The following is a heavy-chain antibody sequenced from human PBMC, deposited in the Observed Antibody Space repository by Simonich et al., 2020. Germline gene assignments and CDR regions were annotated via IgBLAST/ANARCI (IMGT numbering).Heavy chain of an antibody. CDR3: AKDSSLVGATDWFDP. D-gene: IGHD1-26*01. Sequence: EVQLLESGGGLVQPGGSLRLSCAASGFTFSSYAMIWVRQAPGEGVEWVSAISGRGGSTYYADSVKGRFTISRDNSKNTLYLQMNSLRAEDTAVYYCAKDSSLVGATDWFDPWGQGTLVTVSS. J-gene: IGHJ5*02. CDR2: ISGRGGST. V-gene: IGHV3-23*01. CDR1: GFTFSSYA.